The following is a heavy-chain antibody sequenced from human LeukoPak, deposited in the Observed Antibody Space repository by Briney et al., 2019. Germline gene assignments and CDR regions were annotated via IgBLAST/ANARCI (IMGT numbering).Heavy chain of an antibody. D-gene: IGHD4-17*01. V-gene: IGHV1-46*01. Sequence: AASVKVSCKASGYTFPSYFMHWVRQAPGQGLEWMGIINPTGGSTTYAQKFQGRVTITADESTSTAYMELSSLRSEDTAVYYCARNYGDYPYYYGMDVWGQGTTVTVSS. CDR3: ARNYGDYPYYYGMDV. CDR2: INPTGGST. CDR1: GYTFPSYF. J-gene: IGHJ6*02.